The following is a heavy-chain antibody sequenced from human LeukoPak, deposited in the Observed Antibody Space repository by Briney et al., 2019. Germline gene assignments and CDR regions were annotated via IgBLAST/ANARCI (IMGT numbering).Heavy chain of an antibody. V-gene: IGHV1-69*01. Sequence: SVKVSCRASGGTFSSYAISWVRQAPGQGLEWMGGIIPIFGTANYAQKFQGRVTITADESTSTAYMELSSLRSEDTAVYYCARDSPEMAAFDYWGQGTLVTVSS. D-gene: IGHD5-24*01. CDR2: IIPIFGTA. CDR1: GGTFSSYA. CDR3: ARDSPEMAAFDY. J-gene: IGHJ4*02.